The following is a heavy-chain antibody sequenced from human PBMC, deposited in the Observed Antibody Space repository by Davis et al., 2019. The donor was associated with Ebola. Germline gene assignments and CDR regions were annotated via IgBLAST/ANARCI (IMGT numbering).Heavy chain of an antibody. CDR2: ISGFNTNT. J-gene: IGHJ4*02. V-gene: IGHV1-18*04. D-gene: IGHD3-9*01. Sequence: ASVKVSCKSSGYTFTSSGLVWARQAPGLGLEWMGWISGFNTNTNFAQKFQGRVTVSKDTSTNTAYMDLRSLTSDDTAIYYCARAPNYDVLTGTSSYYFDYWGQGTLVTVSS. CDR1: GYTFTSSG. CDR3: ARAPNYDVLTGTSSYYFDY.